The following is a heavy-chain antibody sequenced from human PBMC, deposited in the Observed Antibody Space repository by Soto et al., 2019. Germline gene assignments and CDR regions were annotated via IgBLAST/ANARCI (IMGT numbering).Heavy chain of an antibody. CDR3: ARSLTEGYCTITGCYTRPLYAMDV. Sequence: GASVKVSCKASGYTFSGYYIHWLRQAPGQGLEWMGWINPNSGGTNYAQKFQGRVTVTRDTPTSTAYMELSRLTSDDTAVYYCARSLTEGYCTITGCYTRPLYAMDVWGQGTTVTVSS. J-gene: IGHJ6*02. V-gene: IGHV1-2*02. CDR2: INPNSGGT. D-gene: IGHD2-2*02. CDR1: GYTFSGYY.